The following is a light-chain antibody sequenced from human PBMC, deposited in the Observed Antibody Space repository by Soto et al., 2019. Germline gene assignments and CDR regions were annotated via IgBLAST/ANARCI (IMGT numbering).Light chain of an antibody. Sequence: MXXXXSXXXXSXGDXVXITXRASQSISSWLAWYQQKPGKAPKLLIYDASSLESGVPSRFSGSGSGTEFTLTISSLQPDDFATYYCQQYNSYPPTFGGGTKVDI. J-gene: IGKJ4*01. CDR3: QQYNSYPPT. CDR1: QSISSW. V-gene: IGKV1-5*01. CDR2: DAS.